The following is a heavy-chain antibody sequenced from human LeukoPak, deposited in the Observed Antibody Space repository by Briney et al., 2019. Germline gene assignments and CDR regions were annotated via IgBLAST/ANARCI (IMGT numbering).Heavy chain of an antibody. V-gene: IGHV3-23*01. CDR3: AKLSGGGYSYGYTATFDY. D-gene: IGHD5-18*01. Sequence: GGSLRLSCAASGFTFSSYAMRCVRPARGGGRECVSAISGSGGSTYYADSVKGRFTISRDNSKNTLYLQMNSLRAEDTAVYYCAKLSGGGYSYGYTATFDYWGQGTLDSVSS. J-gene: IGHJ4*02. CDR2: ISGSGGST. CDR1: GFTFSSYA.